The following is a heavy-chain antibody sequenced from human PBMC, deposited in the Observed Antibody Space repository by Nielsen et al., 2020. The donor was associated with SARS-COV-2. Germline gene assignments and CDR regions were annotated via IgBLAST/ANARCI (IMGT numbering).Heavy chain of an antibody. CDR2: ISGSGGST. CDR3: AKGPSIAAYFDY. CDR1: GFTFSSYA. D-gene: IGHD6-25*01. V-gene: IGHV3-23*01. J-gene: IGHJ4*02. Sequence: LKISCAASGFTFSSYAMSWVRQAPGKGLEWVSAISGSGGSTYYADSVKGRFTISRDNSKNTLYLQMNSLRAEDTAVYYCAKGPSIAAYFDYWGQGTLVTVSS.